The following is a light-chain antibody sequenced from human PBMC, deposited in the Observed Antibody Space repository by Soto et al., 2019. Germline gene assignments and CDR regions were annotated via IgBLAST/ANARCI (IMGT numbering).Light chain of an antibody. V-gene: IGLV2-8*01. CDR3: SSYAGSNIFL. Sequence: QSVLTQPPSASGSPGQSVTISCTGTSSDVGGYNFVSWYQHHPGKAPKFMIYEVNKRPSGVPDRFSGSKSGNTASLTVSGLQVEDEADYYCSSYAGSNIFLFGGGTKLTVL. J-gene: IGLJ2*01. CDR1: SSDVGGYNF. CDR2: EVN.